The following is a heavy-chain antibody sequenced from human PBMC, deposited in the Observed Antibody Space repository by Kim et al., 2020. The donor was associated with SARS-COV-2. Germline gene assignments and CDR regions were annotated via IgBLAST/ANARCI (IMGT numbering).Heavy chain of an antibody. CDR1: GFAVSGSY. CDR3: ARNLGSEAGGGDP. D-gene: IGHD3-10*01. CDR2: IYGGGST. V-gene: IGHV3-53*01. Sequence: GGSLRLSCAASGFAVSGSYMAWVRQAPGKGLEWVSVIYGGGSTYYADSVKGGVTISRDNSENTVYLQMNSLRVEATAGYYCARNLGSEAGGGDPWGQGTRVTVSS. J-gene: IGHJ5*02.